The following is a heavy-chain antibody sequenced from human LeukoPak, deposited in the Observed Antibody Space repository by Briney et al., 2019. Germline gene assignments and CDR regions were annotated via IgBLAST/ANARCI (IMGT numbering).Heavy chain of an antibody. V-gene: IGHV1-2*02. CDR3: ARARGSQSFDY. CDR2: INPNSGGT. CDR1: GYTFTGFY. D-gene: IGHD3-16*01. J-gene: IGHJ4*02. Sequence: ASVKVSCKASGYTFTGFYIHWVRQAPGQGLEWMGWINPNSGGTNYAQKFQGRVPMTRDTSISTVHMELSRLRSDDTAVYYCARARGSQSFDYWGQGTLVTVSS.